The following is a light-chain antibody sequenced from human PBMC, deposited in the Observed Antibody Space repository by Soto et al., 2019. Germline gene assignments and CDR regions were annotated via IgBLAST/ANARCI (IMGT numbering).Light chain of an antibody. CDR2: DAS. CDR3: QQYETLPST. J-gene: IGKJ5*01. Sequence: LPMTTSASSLSASVFSRVTITFQSIQVINNYLNWYQQKPGKAPKLLIFDASILETGVPSKFSGSGSGTDFTFTISSLQPEDIAAYYCQQYETLPSTFGQGTRLEIK. CDR1: QVINNY. V-gene: IGKV1-33*01.